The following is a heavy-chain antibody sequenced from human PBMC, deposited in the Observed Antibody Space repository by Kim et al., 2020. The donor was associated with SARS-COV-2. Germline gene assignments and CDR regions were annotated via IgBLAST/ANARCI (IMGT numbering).Heavy chain of an antibody. Sequence: SETLSLTCTVSYASFTTYYWTWIRQPPGKGLEWIGKIYHDGSADYNPSLKSRITMSVDTSKNQFSLTLTSVTAADTAVYYCAAFYYYNYMDVWAKGTPVT. CDR3: AAFYYYNYMDV. CDR2: IYHDGSA. J-gene: IGHJ6*03. D-gene: IGHD3-3*02. CDR1: YASFTTYY. V-gene: IGHV4-59*01.